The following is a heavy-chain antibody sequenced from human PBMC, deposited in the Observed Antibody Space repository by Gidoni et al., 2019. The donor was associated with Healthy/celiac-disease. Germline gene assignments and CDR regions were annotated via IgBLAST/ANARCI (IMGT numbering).Heavy chain of an antibody. CDR1: GFTFSSYS. CDR2: ISSSSSYI. Sequence: EVQLVESGGGLVKPGGSLRLSCAASGFTFSSYSMNWVRQAPGKGLEWVSSISSSSSYIYYADAVKGRFTISRDNAKNSLYLQMNSLRAEDTAVYYCARGGVDYGDPHGYWGQGTLVTVSS. CDR3: ARGGVDYGDPHGY. V-gene: IGHV3-21*01. D-gene: IGHD4-17*01. J-gene: IGHJ4*02.